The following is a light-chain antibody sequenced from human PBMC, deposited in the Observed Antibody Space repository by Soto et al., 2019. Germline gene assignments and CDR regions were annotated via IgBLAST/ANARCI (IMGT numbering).Light chain of an antibody. V-gene: IGKV1-27*01. J-gene: IGKJ1*01. CDR3: QRYDSAPT. Sequence: DIQMAQSPSSLSASVGDRVTITCRSSQGISNYLAWYQQKPVKVPKLLIYAASTLQSGVPSRFSGSGSGTDFTLTISSLQPEDVATYYCQRYDSAPTFGQGTKVDTK. CDR1: QGISNY. CDR2: AAS.